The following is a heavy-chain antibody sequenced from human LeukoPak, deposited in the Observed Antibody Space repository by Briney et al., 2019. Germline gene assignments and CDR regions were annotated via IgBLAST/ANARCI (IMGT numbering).Heavy chain of an antibody. CDR1: GGSFSGYY. V-gene: IGHV4-34*01. CDR3: ARGLVLWFGVWPRRTPMDV. J-gene: IGHJ6*04. Sequence: SETLSLTCAVYGGSFSGYYWSWIRQPPGKGLEWIGEINHSGSTNYNPSLKSRVTISVDTSKNQFSLKLSSVTAADTAVYYCARGLVLWFGVWPRRTPMDVWGKGTTVTISS. CDR2: INHSGST. D-gene: IGHD3-10*01.